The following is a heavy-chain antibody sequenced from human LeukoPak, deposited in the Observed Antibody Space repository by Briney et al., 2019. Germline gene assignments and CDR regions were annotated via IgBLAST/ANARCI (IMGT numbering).Heavy chain of an antibody. D-gene: IGHD1-26*01. CDR3: ASVGATTVCFDY. V-gene: IGHV3-30-3*01. Sequence: PGGSLRLSCAASGFTFSSYAMHWVRQAPGKGLEWVAVISYDGSNKYYADSVKGRFTISRDNSKNTLYLQMNGPRAEDTAVYYCASVGATTVCFDYWGQGTLVTVSS. CDR1: GFTFSSYA. J-gene: IGHJ4*02. CDR2: ISYDGSNK.